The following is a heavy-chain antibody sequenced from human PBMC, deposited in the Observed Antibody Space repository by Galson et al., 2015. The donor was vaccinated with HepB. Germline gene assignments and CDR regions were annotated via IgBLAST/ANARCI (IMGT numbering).Heavy chain of an antibody. D-gene: IGHD3-10*01. CDR3: ARVGGTMVRGVITPPDY. Sequence: SVKVSCKASGGTFSSYAISWVRQAPGQGLEWMGGIIPIFGTANYAQKFQGRVTITADESTSTAYMELSSLRSEDTAVYYCARVGGTMVRGVITPPDYWGQETLVTVSS. V-gene: IGHV1-69*13. CDR2: IIPIFGTA. CDR1: GGTFSSYA. J-gene: IGHJ4*02.